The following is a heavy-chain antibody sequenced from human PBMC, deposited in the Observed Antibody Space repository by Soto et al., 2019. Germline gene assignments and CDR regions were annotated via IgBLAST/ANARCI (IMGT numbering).Heavy chain of an antibody. Sequence: PGGSLRLSCTASGFTFGDYAMSWFRQAPGKGLEWVGFIRSKAYGGTTEYAASVKGRFTISRDDSKSIAYLQMNSLKTEDTATYYCARSGDNYNVLDYWGQGTPVTVSS. CDR3: ARSGDNYNVLDY. V-gene: IGHV3-49*03. D-gene: IGHD3-10*02. CDR2: IRSKAYGGTT. J-gene: IGHJ4*02. CDR1: GFTFGDYA.